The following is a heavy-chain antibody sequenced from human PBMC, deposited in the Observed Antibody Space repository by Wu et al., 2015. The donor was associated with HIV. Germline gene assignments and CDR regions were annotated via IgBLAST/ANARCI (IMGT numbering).Heavy chain of an antibody. J-gene: IGHJ6*02. V-gene: IGHV1-18*01. Sequence: QVQLVQSGAEVKEPGTSVNLSCTTNGYIFTKNFLHWVRQAPGQGLEWMGWISAYNGKTNYAQKFQGRVTMTTDTSRSTAYMELRSLRSDDTAVYYCARDPLDNSSGWYYYYYGMDVWGQGTTVTVSS. CDR3: ARDPLDNSSGWYYYYYGMDV. CDR2: ISAYNGKT. CDR1: GYIFTKNF. D-gene: IGHD6-19*01.